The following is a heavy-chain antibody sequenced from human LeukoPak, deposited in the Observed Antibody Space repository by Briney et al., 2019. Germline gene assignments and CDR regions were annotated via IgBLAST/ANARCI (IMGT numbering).Heavy chain of an antibody. Sequence: ASVKVSCKASGYTFTGYYMHWVRQAPGQGLEWMGWINPNSGGTNYARKFQGRVTMTRDTSISTAYMELSRLRSDDTAVYYCARGIAVAGAFDIWGQGTMVTVSS. V-gene: IGHV1-2*02. J-gene: IGHJ3*02. CDR2: INPNSGGT. CDR1: GYTFTGYY. CDR3: ARGIAVAGAFDI. D-gene: IGHD6-19*01.